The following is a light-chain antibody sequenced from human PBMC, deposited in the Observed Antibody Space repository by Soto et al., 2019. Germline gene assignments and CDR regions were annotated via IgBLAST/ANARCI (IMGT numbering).Light chain of an antibody. Sequence: DIQMTQSPSTLSASVGDRVTITCRASQNINTWLAWYQQKPGKAPYLLIYKASNLQSGVPSRFSGSASGTEFTLTISSLQPDDIETYYCQQYEAYPLTYGGGTKVEI. CDR3: QQYEAYPLT. J-gene: IGKJ4*01. CDR1: QNINTW. V-gene: IGKV1-5*03. CDR2: KAS.